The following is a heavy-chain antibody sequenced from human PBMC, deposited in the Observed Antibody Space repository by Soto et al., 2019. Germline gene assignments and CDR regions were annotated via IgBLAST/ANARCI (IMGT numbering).Heavy chain of an antibody. D-gene: IGHD5-18*01. Sequence: PSETLSLTCTVSGGSISNRDYYWGWIRQPPGKGLEWIGTTYYRGSSHYNPSLKSRVAVSLDTSKNQISLKLSSVTAADTAVYYCARRGDSYAVFDYWGPGTLVTVSS. V-gene: IGHV4-39*01. CDR2: TYYRGSS. CDR1: GGSISNRDYY. J-gene: IGHJ4*02. CDR3: ARRGDSYAVFDY.